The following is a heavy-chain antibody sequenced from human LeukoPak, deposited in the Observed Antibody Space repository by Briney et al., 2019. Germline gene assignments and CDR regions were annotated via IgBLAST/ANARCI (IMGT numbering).Heavy chain of an antibody. V-gene: IGHV4-39*07. CDR1: GGSISSSSYY. CDR2: IYYSGST. Sequence: SETLSLTCTVSGGSISSSSYYWGWIRQPPGKGLEWIGSIYYSGSTYYNPSLKSRVTISVDTSKNQFSLKLSSVTAADTAVYYCAKSKRIVGAEYFQHWGQGTLVTVSS. J-gene: IGHJ1*01. D-gene: IGHD1-26*01. CDR3: AKSKRIVGAEYFQH.